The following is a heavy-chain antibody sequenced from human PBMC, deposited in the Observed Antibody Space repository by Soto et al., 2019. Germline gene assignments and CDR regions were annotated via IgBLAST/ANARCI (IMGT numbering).Heavy chain of an antibody. J-gene: IGHJ4*02. CDR2: IIPIFGTA. Sequence: GASVKVSCKASGGTFSSYAISWVRQAPGQGLEWMGGIIPIFGTANYAQKFQGRVTITADESTSTAYMELSSLRSEDTAVYYCARDNMDGSGSYYISGYWFDYWGQGTLVTVS. CDR1: GGTFSSYA. CDR3: ARDNMDGSGSYYISGYWFDY. V-gene: IGHV1-69*13. D-gene: IGHD3-10*01.